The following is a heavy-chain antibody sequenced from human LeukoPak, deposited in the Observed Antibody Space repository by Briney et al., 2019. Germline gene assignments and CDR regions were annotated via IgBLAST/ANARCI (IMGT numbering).Heavy chain of an antibody. CDR2: ISSSGGLI. CDR3: ARAFMISPDY. CDR1: GFTFSDYY. J-gene: IGHJ4*02. D-gene: IGHD3-16*01. V-gene: IGHV3-11*04. Sequence: GGSLRLSCAASGFTFSDYYMSWIRQAPGKGLEWVSSISSSGGLIYYADSVQGRFTISRDNAKNSLYLQMNSLRAEDTAVYYCARAFMISPDYWGQGTLVTVSS.